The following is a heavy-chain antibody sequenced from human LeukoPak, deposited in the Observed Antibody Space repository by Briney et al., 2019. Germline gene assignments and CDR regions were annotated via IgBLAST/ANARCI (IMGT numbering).Heavy chain of an antibody. Sequence: ASVKVSCKASGYTFTSYGISWVRQAPGQGLEWMRWISAYNGNTNYAQKLQGRVTMTTDTSTSTAYMELRSLRSDDTAVYYCARDRYCSSTSCYRGRFDPWGQGTLVTVSS. CDR2: ISAYNGNT. V-gene: IGHV1-18*04. CDR1: GYTFTSYG. J-gene: IGHJ5*02. D-gene: IGHD2-2*01. CDR3: ARDRYCSSTSCYRGRFDP.